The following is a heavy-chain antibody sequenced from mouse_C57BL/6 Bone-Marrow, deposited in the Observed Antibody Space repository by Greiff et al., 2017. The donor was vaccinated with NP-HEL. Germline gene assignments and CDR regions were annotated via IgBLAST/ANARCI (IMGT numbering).Heavy chain of an antibody. J-gene: IGHJ3*01. CDR3: ARGRLYYWTWFAY. CDR1: GYAFSSYW. CDR2: IYPGDGDT. D-gene: IGHD2-1*01. Sequence: VKLQESGAELVKPGASVKISCKASGYAFSSYWMNWVKQRPGKGLEWIGQIYPGDGDTNYNGKFKGKATLTADKSSSTAYMQLSSLTSEDSAVYFCARGRLYYWTWFAYWGQGTLVTVSA. V-gene: IGHV1-80*01.